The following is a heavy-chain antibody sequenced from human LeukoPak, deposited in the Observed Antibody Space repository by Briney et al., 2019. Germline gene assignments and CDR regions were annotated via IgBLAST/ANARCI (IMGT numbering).Heavy chain of an antibody. V-gene: IGHV1-69*05. CDR1: GGTFSSYA. CDR3: WVDCDSKGFLFDY. CDR2: IIPIFGTA. D-gene: IGHD3-22*01. Sequence: SVKVSCKASGGTFSSYAISWVRQAPGQGLEWMGGIIPIFGTANYAQKFQGRVTITTDESTSTAYMELSSLRSEDTAVYYCWVDCDSKGFLFDYWGQGTLVTVFS. J-gene: IGHJ4*02.